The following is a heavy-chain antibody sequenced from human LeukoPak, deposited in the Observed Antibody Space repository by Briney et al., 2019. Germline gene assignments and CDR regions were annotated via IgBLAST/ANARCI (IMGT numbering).Heavy chain of an antibody. CDR1: GGSISSSNW. CDR2: IYHSGST. Sequence: SETLSLTCAVSGGSISSSNWWGWLRQPPGKGLEWIGEIYHSGSTNYNPSLKSRVTISVDTSKNQFSLKLSSVTAADTAVYYCARLKIYDSSGYYHFDYWGQGTLVTVSS. V-gene: IGHV4-4*02. J-gene: IGHJ4*02. CDR3: ARLKIYDSSGYYHFDY. D-gene: IGHD3-22*01.